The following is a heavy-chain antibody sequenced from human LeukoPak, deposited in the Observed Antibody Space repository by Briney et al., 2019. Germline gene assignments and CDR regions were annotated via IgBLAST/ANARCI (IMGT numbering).Heavy chain of an antibody. Sequence: GASVKVSCKASGYTFTGYYMHWVRQAPGQGLEWMGRIIPIFGTANYAQKFQGRVTITTDESTSTAYMELSSLRSEDTAVYYCARDRWLRSESYFDYWGQGTLVTVSS. J-gene: IGHJ4*02. D-gene: IGHD5-12*01. CDR2: IIPIFGTA. V-gene: IGHV1-69*05. CDR3: ARDRWLRSESYFDY. CDR1: GYTFTGYY.